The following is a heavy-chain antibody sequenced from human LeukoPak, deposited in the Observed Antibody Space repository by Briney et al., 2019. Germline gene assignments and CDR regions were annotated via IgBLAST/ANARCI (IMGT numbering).Heavy chain of an antibody. V-gene: IGHV3-21*06. J-gene: IGHJ3*02. CDR2: ISSRGSYT. Sequence: GGSLRLSCAASGFTLSNYNMNWVRQAPGKGLEWVSYISSRGSYTYYADSVKGRFTISRDNAKNSLYLQMNSLRAEDTAVYYCARIDAFDIWGQGTMVTVPS. CDR3: ARIDAFDI. CDR1: GFTLSNYN.